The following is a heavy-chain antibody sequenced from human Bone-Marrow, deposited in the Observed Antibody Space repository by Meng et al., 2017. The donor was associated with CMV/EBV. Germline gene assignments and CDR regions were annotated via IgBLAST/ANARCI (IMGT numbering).Heavy chain of an antibody. CDR3: AKTQLLWFGKSVV. CDR1: GGSISSGGYY. Sequence: SEPLSFPCTVSGGSISSGGYYWSWIRQHPGKGLVWIGYIYYSGSTYYNPSLKSRITISVDTSKNFFSLNLSSVTAADTAVYYCAKTQLLWFGKSVVWGQGRLVTVSS. V-gene: IGHV4-31*03. CDR2: IYYSGST. D-gene: IGHD3-10*01. J-gene: IGHJ4*02.